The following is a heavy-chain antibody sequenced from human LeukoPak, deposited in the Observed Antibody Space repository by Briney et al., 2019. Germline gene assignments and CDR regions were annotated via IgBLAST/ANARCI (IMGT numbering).Heavy chain of an antibody. CDR3: ARHFGTGDNFDY. Sequence: SENLSLTCTVSGVSITYHYCHWIRQPAGKGLEWIGHISTSGTTRYNPSLKSRITMSVDVSKNHFTLNLTSVTAADTAVYYCARHFGTGDNFDYWGQGTLLIVSS. V-gene: IGHV4-4*07. CDR1: GVSITYHY. D-gene: IGHD1-1*01. J-gene: IGHJ4*02. CDR2: ISTSGTT.